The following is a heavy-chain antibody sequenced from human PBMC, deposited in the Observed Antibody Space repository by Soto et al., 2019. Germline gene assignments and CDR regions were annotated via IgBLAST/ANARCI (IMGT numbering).Heavy chain of an antibody. V-gene: IGHV4-34*01. J-gene: IGHJ5*02. CDR3: ARLVWGDLNWFDP. CDR2: INHSGST. D-gene: IGHD3-16*01. CDR1: GGSFSGYY. Sequence: SETLSLTCAVYGGSFSGYYWSWIRQPPGKGLEWIGEINHSGSTNYNPSLKSRVTISVDTSKNQFSLKLSSVTAADTAVYYCARLVWGDLNWFDPWGQGTLVTVSS.